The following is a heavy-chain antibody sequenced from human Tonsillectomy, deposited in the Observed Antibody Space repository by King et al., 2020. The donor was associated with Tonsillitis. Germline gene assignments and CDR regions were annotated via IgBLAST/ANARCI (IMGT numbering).Heavy chain of an antibody. Sequence: QLVQSGAEVKKPGASVKVSCKASGYPFSTSGINWVRQAPGQGLEWMGWISGYNGNTNFTQKVQGRVTLIADTSTSTAYMELISLTPDDTAVYYCAKACGGACFGAFEIWGQGTVVTVSS. D-gene: IGHD2-21*02. V-gene: IGHV1-18*01. CDR1: GYPFSTSG. CDR2: ISGYNGNT. CDR3: AKACGGACFGAFEI. J-gene: IGHJ3*02.